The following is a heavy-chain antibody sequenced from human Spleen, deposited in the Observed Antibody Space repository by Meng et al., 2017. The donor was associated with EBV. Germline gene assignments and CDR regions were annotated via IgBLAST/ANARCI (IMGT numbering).Heavy chain of an antibody. D-gene: IGHD2-15*01. J-gene: IGHJ4*02. CDR3: ARAGYHRPASEY. CDR1: RGFITSGDW. Sequence: QVQLQESGPGLVKPSQTLSLTCAVSRGFITSGDWWSWVRQSPGKGLEWIGEIHHSGGTSYNPSLKSRVTISLDMSKDQFSLRLSSVTAADTAVYYCARAGYHRPASEYWGQGTLVTVS. CDR2: IHHSGGT. V-gene: IGHV4-4*02.